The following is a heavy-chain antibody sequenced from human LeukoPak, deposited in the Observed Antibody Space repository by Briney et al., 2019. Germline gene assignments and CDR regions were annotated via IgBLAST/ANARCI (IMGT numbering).Heavy chain of an antibody. CDR3: AREDYDGSGSNWYFDL. D-gene: IGHD3-22*01. V-gene: IGHV4-59*12. Sequence: SETLSLTCTVSGGSISSYYWSWIRQPPGKGLEWIGYIHYRGSTNYNPSLKSRVTISVDTSRDQFSLKLSSVTAADTAVYYCAREDYDGSGSNWYFDLWGRGTLVTVSS. CDR1: GGSISSYY. J-gene: IGHJ2*01. CDR2: IHYRGST.